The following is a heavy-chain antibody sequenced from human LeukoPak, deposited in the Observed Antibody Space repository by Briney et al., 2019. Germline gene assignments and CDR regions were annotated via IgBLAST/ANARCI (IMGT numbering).Heavy chain of an antibody. CDR3: TKVSYVRGIVAADPFDY. J-gene: IGHJ4*02. D-gene: IGHD6-13*01. V-gene: IGHV3-23*01. CDR2: ISGGGGTT. Sequence: QPGGSLRLSCAASGFTFVSYAMNWVRQAPGKGLEWVSIISGGGGTTYYADSVKGRFTISRDSSKSTLYLQMNSLRAEDTAVYYCTKVSYVRGIVAADPFDYWGQGTLVTVSS. CDR1: GFTFVSYA.